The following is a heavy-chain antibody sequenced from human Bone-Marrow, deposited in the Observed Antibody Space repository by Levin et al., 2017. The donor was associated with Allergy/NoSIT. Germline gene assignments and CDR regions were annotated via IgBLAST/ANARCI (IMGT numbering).Heavy chain of an antibody. CDR1: GFTFRDYA. J-gene: IGHJ4*02. D-gene: IGHD3-9*01. Sequence: PGGSLRLSCAASGFTFRDYAMHWVRQAPGKGLEWVSGISADSGSMIYAESVRGRFTISRDDAKSSLYLQMNSLRADDTALYYCAKNSFEGVDWGQGTLVTVSS. CDR3: AKNSFEGVD. V-gene: IGHV3-9*01. CDR2: ISADSGSM.